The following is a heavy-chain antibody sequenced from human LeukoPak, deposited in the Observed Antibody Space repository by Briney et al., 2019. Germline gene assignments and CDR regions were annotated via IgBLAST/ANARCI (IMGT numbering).Heavy chain of an antibody. CDR1: GGSISSYY. Sequence: TSSETLSLTCTVSGGSISSYYWSWIRQPAGKGLEWIGRIYTSGSTNYNPSLKSRVTMSVDTSKNQFSLKLSSVTAADTAVYYCARDTLMHYYGTDGWFDPWGQGTLVTVSS. CDR3: ARDTLMHYYGTDGWFDP. V-gene: IGHV4-4*07. CDR2: IYTSGST. J-gene: IGHJ5*02. D-gene: IGHD3-10*01.